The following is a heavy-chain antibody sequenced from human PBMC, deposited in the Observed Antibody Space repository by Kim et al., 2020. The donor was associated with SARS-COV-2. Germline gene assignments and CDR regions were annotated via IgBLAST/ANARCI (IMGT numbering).Heavy chain of an antibody. D-gene: IGHD6-19*01. Sequence: SETLSLTCAVSGGSISSSNWWSWVRQPPGKGLEWIGEIYHSGSTNYNPSLKSRVTISVDKSKNQFSLKLSSVTAADTAVYYCARDQKNLQWPGFYYYYGMDVWGQGTTVTVSS. J-gene: IGHJ6*02. CDR2: IYHSGST. V-gene: IGHV4-4*02. CDR1: GGSISSSNW. CDR3: ARDQKNLQWPGFYYYYGMDV.